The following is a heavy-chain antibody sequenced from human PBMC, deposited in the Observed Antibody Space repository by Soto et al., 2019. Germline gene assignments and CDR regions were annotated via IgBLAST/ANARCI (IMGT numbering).Heavy chain of an antibody. CDR3: ARESGIAAAGALHRRPEDVTYYFDY. J-gene: IGHJ4*02. V-gene: IGHV1-69*04. CDR2: IIPILGIA. Sequence: SVKVSCKASGGTFSSYTISWVRQAPGQGLEWMGRIIPILGIANYAQKFQGRVTITADKSTSTAYMELSSLRSEDTAVYYCARESGIAAAGALHRRPEDVTYYFDYWGQGTLVTVSS. D-gene: IGHD6-13*01. CDR1: GGTFSSYT.